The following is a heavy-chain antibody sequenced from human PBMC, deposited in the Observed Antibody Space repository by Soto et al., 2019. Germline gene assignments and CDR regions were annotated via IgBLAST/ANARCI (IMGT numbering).Heavy chain of an antibody. J-gene: IGHJ5*02. Sequence: SETLSLTCAVSGYSISSGYYWGWIRQPPGKGLEWIGSIYHSGSTYYNPPLKSRVTISVDTSKNQFSLKLSSVTAADTAVYYCATAPRDIVVVVAAPGSGWFDPWGQGTLVTVSS. CDR2: IYHSGST. CDR1: GYSISSGYY. V-gene: IGHV4-38-2*01. D-gene: IGHD2-15*01. CDR3: ATAPRDIVVVVAAPGSGWFDP.